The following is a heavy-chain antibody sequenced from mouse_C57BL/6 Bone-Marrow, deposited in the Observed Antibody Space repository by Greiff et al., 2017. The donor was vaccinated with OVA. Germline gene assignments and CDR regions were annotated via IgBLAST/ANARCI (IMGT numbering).Heavy chain of an antibody. J-gene: IGHJ2*01. CDR3: ARHEDYLDY. CDR2: ISNGGGST. V-gene: IGHV5-12*01. CDR1: GFTFSDYY. Sequence: DVKLVESGGGLVQPGGSLKLSCAASGFTFSDYYMYWVRQTPEKRLEWVAYISNGGGSTYYPDTVKGRFTISRDNAKNTLYLQMSRLKSEDTAMYYCARHEDYLDYWGQGTTLTVSS.